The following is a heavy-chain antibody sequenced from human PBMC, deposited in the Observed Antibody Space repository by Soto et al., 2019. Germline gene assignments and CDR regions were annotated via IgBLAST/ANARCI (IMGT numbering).Heavy chain of an antibody. V-gene: IGHV4-31*03. Sequence: SETLSLTCSLSGGSISRGDYYWIWIRQHPGKDLEWIGYIHNSGTTYYIPPLKSRVTMSVDTSKNQLSLKLTSVPAADTALYYCARGVTFGGVIAPRFDPWGQGTRGTDSS. J-gene: IGHJ5*02. D-gene: IGHD3-16*02. CDR2: IHNSGTT. CDR1: GGSISRGDYY. CDR3: ARGVTFGGVIAPRFDP.